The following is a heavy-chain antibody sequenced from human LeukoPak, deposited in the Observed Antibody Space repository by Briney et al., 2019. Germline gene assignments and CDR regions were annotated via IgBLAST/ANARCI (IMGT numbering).Heavy chain of an antibody. Sequence: PGGSLRLSCAASGFTFSNCAMTWVRQTPGKGLEWVAAISGSGGSTYYADSVKGRFSISRDNSKNTLYMQMNSLRADATAVYYCAKDWGGDLYYFDYWGQGILVTVSS. V-gene: IGHV3-23*01. CDR1: GFTFSNCA. CDR2: ISGSGGST. J-gene: IGHJ4*02. D-gene: IGHD3-16*01. CDR3: AKDWGGDLYYFDY.